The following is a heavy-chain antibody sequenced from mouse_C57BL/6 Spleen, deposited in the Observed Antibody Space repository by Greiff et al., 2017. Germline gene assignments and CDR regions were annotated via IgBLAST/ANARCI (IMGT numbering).Heavy chain of an antibody. V-gene: IGHV5-9-1*02. CDR2: ISSGGDYI. D-gene: IGHD2-4*01. CDR3: TRPYDYDGEFAY. Sequence: EVQLVESGEGLVKPGGSLKLSCAASGFTFSSYAMSWVRQTPEKRLEWVAYISSGGDYIYYADTVKGRFTISRDNARNTLYLQMSSLKSEDTAMYYCTRPYDYDGEFAYWGQGTLVTVSA. J-gene: IGHJ3*01. CDR1: GFTFSSYA.